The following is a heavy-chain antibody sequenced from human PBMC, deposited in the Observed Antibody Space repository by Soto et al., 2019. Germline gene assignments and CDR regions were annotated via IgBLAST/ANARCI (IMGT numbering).Heavy chain of an antibody. V-gene: IGHV4-61*01. CDR1: GGSVSSGSYY. D-gene: IGHD3-22*01. CDR2: IDYSWST. J-gene: IGHJ4*02. Sequence: QVQLQESGPGLVKPSETLSLTCTVSGGSVSSGSYYWSWIRQPPGKGLEWIGYIDYSWSTNYNPSLRSRLTISVDMSKNHFSLKMSSVTAADTAVYYCASSHDSSVYYYVPVDYWGQGTLVTVSS. CDR3: ASSHDSSVYYYVPVDY.